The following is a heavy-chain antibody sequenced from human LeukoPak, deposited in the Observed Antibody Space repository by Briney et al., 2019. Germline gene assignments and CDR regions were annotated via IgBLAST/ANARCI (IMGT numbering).Heavy chain of an antibody. J-gene: IGHJ3*02. V-gene: IGHV4-39*07. CDR3: ASSLGYCSSTSCPGAFDI. D-gene: IGHD2-2*01. CDR1: GGSISSSSYY. Sequence: SETLSLTCTVSGGSISSSSYYWGWIRQPPGKGREWIGSIYYSGSTYYNPSLKSRVTISVDTSKNQFSLKLSSVTAADTAVYYCASSLGYCSSTSCPGAFDIWGQGTMVTVSS. CDR2: IYYSGST.